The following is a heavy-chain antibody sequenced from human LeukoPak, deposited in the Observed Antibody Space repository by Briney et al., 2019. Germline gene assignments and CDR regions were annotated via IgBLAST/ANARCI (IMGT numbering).Heavy chain of an antibody. CDR3: ARRVGRYFGERAYYYNYMDV. CDR2: INHSGIT. V-gene: IGHV4-34*01. CDR1: GGSFSGYF. Sequence: SETLSLTCAVYGGSFSGYFWSWIRQPPGKGLEWIGEINHSGITNYNPSLKSRVTISVDTSKNQFSLKLSSVTAADTAVYYCARRVGRYFGERAYYYNYMDVWDKGTTVTISS. D-gene: IGHD3-10*01. J-gene: IGHJ6*03.